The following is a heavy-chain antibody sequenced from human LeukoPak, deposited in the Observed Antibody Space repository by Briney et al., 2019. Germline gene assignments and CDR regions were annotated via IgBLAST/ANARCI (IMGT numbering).Heavy chain of an antibody. CDR3: ARGLLLWFGELFPTHDAFDT. CDR2: IYYSGST. D-gene: IGHD3-10*01. V-gene: IGHV4-59*01. J-gene: IGHJ3*02. CDR1: GGSISSYY. Sequence: PSETLSLTCTVSGGSISSYYWSWIRQPPGKGLEWIGYIYYSGSTNYNPSLKSRVTISVDTSKNQFSLKLSSVTAADTAVYYCARGLLLWFGELFPTHDAFDTWGQGTMVTVSS.